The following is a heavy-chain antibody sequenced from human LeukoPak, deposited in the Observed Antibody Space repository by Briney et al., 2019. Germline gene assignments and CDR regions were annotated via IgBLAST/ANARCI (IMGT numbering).Heavy chain of an antibody. CDR2: IKQDGSEK. V-gene: IGHV3-7*01. CDR1: GFTFSSYW. CDR3: AKVKSGPGLWREFDY. Sequence: GGSLRLSCAASGFTFSSYWMSWVRQAPGKGLEWVANIKQDGSEKYYVDSVKGRFTISRDNAKNSLYLQMNSLRAEDTAVYYCAKVKSGPGLWREFDYWGQGTLVTVSS. J-gene: IGHJ4*02. D-gene: IGHD3-16*01.